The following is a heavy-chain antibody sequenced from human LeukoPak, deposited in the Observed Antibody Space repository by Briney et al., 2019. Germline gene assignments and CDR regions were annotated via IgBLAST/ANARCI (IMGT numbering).Heavy chain of an antibody. J-gene: IGHJ4*02. V-gene: IGHV4-39*01. CDR1: GASVTSDGYY. Sequence: SETLSVTCTVSGASVTSDGYYWGWVRQPPGKGLEWIGNIYYNGSTYSNPSLKSRVTISVDTSERQLFLRLRSVTAADTATYYCARALIWVRSITFYDYWGQGSVATVSS. CDR2: IYYNGST. D-gene: IGHD2-8*01. CDR3: ARALIWVRSITFYDY.